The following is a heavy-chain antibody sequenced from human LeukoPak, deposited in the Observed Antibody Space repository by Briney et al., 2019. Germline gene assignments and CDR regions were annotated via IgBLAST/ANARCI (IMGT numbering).Heavy chain of an antibody. D-gene: IGHD1-26*01. CDR2: INHSGST. J-gene: IGHJ4*02. V-gene: IGHV4-34*01. CDR1: GGSFSGYY. Sequence: SETLSLTCAVYGGSFSGYYWSWIRQPPGKGLEWIGEINHSGSTNYNPSLKSRVTISVDTSKNQFSLKLSSVTAADTAVYYCARVKWELLGSFDYWGQGTLVTVSS. CDR3: ARVKWELLGSFDY.